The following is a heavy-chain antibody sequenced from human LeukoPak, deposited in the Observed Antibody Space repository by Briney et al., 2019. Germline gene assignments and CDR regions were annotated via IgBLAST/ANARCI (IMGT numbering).Heavy chain of an antibody. D-gene: IGHD1-26*01. CDR2: IAGTGGST. Sequence: QSGGSLRLSCAASGFTFNKYAMNWVRQPPGKGLEWVSSIAGTGGSTYYADSVKGRFTLSRDNSENTLYLQLNSLRAEDSGIYYCAKAFRIVGIGNPGDAFDVWGQGTVVTVS. J-gene: IGHJ3*01. CDR3: AKAFRIVGIGNPGDAFDV. CDR1: GFTFNKYA. V-gene: IGHV3-23*01.